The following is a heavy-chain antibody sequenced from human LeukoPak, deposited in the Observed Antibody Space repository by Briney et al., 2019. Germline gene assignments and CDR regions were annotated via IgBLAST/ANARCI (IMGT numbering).Heavy chain of an antibody. D-gene: IGHD3-10*01. CDR3: ARVRITMVRGVPSPFDY. CDR1: GYTFTGYY. J-gene: IGHJ4*02. CDR2: INPNSGGT. V-gene: IGHV1-2*02. Sequence: VASVKVSCKASGYTFTGYYMHWVRQAPGQGLEWMGWINPNSGGTNYAQKFQGRVTMTRDTSISTAYMELSRLRSDDTAVYYCARVRITMVRGVPSPFDYWGQGTLVTVSS.